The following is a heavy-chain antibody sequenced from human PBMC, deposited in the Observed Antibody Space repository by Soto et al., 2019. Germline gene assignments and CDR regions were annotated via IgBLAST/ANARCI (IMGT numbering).Heavy chain of an antibody. CDR1: GFTFISYW. D-gene: IGHD2-15*01. CDR2: IKQDGSEK. Sequence: PGGSLRLSCAASGFTFISYWMSWVRQAPGKGLEWVANIKQDGSEKYYVDSVKGRFTISRDNAKNSLYLQMSSLRAEDTAVYYCARDIALPDIVVVVAMDYWCQGTLVTVSS. CDR3: ARDIALPDIVVVVAMDY. J-gene: IGHJ4*02. V-gene: IGHV3-7*01.